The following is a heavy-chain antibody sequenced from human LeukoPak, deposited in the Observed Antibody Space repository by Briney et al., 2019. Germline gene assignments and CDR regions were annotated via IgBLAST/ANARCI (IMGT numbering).Heavy chain of an antibody. D-gene: IGHD2-2*01. CDR2: IGWNSGSI. Sequence: GRSLRLSCAASGFTFDDYAMHWVRQAPGKGLEWVSGIGWNSGSIGYADSVKGRFTISRDNAKKSLYLQMNSLRAEDTALYYCAREGDIVVAFDPWGQGTLVTVSS. J-gene: IGHJ5*02. CDR3: AREGDIVVAFDP. CDR1: GFTFDDYA. V-gene: IGHV3-9*01.